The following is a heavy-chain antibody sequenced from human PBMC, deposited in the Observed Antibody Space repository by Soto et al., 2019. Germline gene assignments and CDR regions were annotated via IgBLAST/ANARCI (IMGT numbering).Heavy chain of an antibody. Sequence: GGSLRLSCAASGFPFSSYAMSWVRQAPGKGLEWVSAISGSGGSTYYADSVKGRFTISRDNSKNTLYLQMNSLRAEDTAVYYCAKCSVAGTTIPAYYYYGMDVWGQGTTVTVSS. CDR2: ISGSGGST. CDR1: GFPFSSYA. V-gene: IGHV3-23*01. J-gene: IGHJ6*02. D-gene: IGHD6-19*01. CDR3: AKCSVAGTTIPAYYYYGMDV.